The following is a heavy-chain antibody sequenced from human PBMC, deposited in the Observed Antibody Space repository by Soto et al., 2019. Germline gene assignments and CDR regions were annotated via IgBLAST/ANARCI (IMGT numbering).Heavy chain of an antibody. Sequence: SETLSLTCTVSGGSIRSYYWSWFRQPPGKGLEWIGFMYYSGSTNYNPSLMSRVSISVDTSKNQFSLNLRSVTATDTAVYYCARLGNINSANYWGQGTLVTVSS. CDR2: MYYSGST. CDR1: GGSIRSYY. J-gene: IGHJ4*02. CDR3: ARLGNINSANY. V-gene: IGHV4-59*08. D-gene: IGHD2-15*01.